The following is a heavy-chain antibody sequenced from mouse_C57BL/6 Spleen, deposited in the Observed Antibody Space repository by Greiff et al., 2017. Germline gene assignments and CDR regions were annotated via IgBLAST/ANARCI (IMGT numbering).Heavy chain of an antibody. CDR3: ARSELGLFDY. CDR2: IYPSDSET. CDR1: GYTFTSYW. V-gene: IGHV1-61*01. J-gene: IGHJ2*01. Sequence: QVQLQQPGAELVRPGSSVKLSCKASGYTFTSYWMDWVKQRPGQGLEWIGNIYPSDSETHYNQKFKDKATLTVDKSSSTAYMQLSSLTSEDSAVYYCARSELGLFDYWGQGPTLTVSS. D-gene: IGHD4-1*01.